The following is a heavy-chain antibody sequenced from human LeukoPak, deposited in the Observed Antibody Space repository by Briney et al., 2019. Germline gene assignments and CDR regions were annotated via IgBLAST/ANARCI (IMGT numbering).Heavy chain of an antibody. CDR1: GFTFSDYY. D-gene: IGHD3-22*01. V-gene: IGHV3-11*01. CDR3: AKDRGGYYDSSGYDY. CDR2: ISSSGSTI. Sequence: GGSLRLSCAASGFTFSDYYMSWIRQAPGKGLEWVSYISSSGSTIYYADSVKGRFTISRDNAKNSLYLQMNSLRAEDTALYYCAKDRGGYYDSSGYDYWGQGTLVTVSS. J-gene: IGHJ4*02.